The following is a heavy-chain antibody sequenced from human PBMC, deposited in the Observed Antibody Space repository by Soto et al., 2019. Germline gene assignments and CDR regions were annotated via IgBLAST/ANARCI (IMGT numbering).Heavy chain of an antibody. CDR3: AREGLDAFDI. CDR1: GFTFSSYS. J-gene: IGHJ3*02. D-gene: IGHD4-17*01. Sequence: EVQLVESGGGLVQPGGSLRLSCAASGFTFSSYSMNWVRQAPGKGLEWVSYISSSSSTLYYADSVKGRFTISRDNAKNSLYLQMNSLRAEDTAVYYCAREGLDAFDIWGQGTMVTVSS. CDR2: ISSSSSTL. V-gene: IGHV3-48*01.